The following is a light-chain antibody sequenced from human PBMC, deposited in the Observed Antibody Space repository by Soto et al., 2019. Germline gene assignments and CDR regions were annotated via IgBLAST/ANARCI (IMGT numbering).Light chain of an antibody. J-gene: IGKJ2*01. V-gene: IGKV3-15*01. CDR3: QQYNTWPPLYT. Sequence: EIVMTQSPATLSVSPGERVTLSCWASQSVRSNLAWYQQKPGQAPRLLIYGASTRSSDIPARFSGSGSGTDFTLTISSLQSEDFAVYYCQQYNTWPPLYTFGQGTKLEVK. CDR2: GAS. CDR1: QSVRSN.